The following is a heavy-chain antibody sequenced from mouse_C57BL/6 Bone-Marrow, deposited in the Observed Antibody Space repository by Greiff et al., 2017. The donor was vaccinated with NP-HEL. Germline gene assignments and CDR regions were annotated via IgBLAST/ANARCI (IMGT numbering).Heavy chain of an antibody. Sequence: EVQLQQSGPELVKPGASVKISCKASGYTFTDYYMNWVKQSHGKSLEWIGDINPNNGGTSYNQKFKGKATLTVDKSSSTAYMELRSLTSEDSAVYYCARHYYYGSSYAMDYWGQGTSVTVSS. V-gene: IGHV1-26*01. CDR3: ARHYYYGSSYAMDY. CDR2: INPNNGGT. J-gene: IGHJ4*01. D-gene: IGHD1-1*01. CDR1: GYTFTDYY.